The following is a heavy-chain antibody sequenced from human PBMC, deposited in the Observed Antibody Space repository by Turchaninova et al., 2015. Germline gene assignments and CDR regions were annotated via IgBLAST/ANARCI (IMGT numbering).Heavy chain of an antibody. CDR1: GFSPTNGRMG. V-gene: IGHV2-26*02. D-gene: IGHD1-1*01. Sequence: QVTLKESGPVLVKPTETLTLTCTVSGFSPTNGRMGVSWIRQPPGKAQEGLAHIFSNDEKSYSTSLKSRLTISKDTSKSQVVLTMTNVDPVDTATYYCARIQRQLNWFDPWGQGTLVTVSS. CDR3: ARIQRQLNWFDP. J-gene: IGHJ5*02. CDR2: IFSNDEK.